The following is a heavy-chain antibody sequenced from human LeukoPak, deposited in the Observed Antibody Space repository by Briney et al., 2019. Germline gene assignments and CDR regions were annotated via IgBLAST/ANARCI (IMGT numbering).Heavy chain of an antibody. V-gene: IGHV3-23*01. D-gene: IGHD2-2*01. J-gene: IGHJ4*02. CDR2: ISGSGGST. CDR3: ASVVVPAALLDYFDY. Sequence: GGSLRLSCAASGFTFSSYAMSWVRQAPGKGLEWVSAISGSGGSTYYADSVKGRFTISRDNSKNTLYLQMNSLRAEDTAVYYCASVVVPAALLDYFDYWGQGTLVTVSS. CDR1: GFTFSSYA.